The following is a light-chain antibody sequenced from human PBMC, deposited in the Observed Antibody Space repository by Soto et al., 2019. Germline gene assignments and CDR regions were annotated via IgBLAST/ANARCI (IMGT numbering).Light chain of an antibody. J-gene: IGKJ4*01. V-gene: IGKV3-15*01. CDR3: QQYNNWPLT. CDR1: QSVSSN. Sequence: EIVMTQSPATLSVSPGERATLSCTASQSVSSNLAWYQQKPGQAPRPLIYGASTRATGIPARFSGSGSGTEFTLPISSLQSEDFAVYYCQQYNNWPLTFGGGTKVEIK. CDR2: GAS.